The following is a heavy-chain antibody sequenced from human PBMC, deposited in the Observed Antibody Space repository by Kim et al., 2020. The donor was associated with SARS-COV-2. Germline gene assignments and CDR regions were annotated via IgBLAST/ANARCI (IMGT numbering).Heavy chain of an antibody. CDR3: ARFGYCSGGSCYQGIY. CDR2: INPNSGGT. J-gene: IGHJ4*02. V-gene: IGHV1-2*02. Sequence: ASVKVSCKASGYTFTGYYMHWVRQAPGQGLEWMGWINPNSGGTNYAQKFQGRVTMTRDTSISTAYMELSRLRSDDTAVYYCARFGYCSGGSCYQGIYWGQGTLVTVSS. D-gene: IGHD2-15*01. CDR1: GYTFTGYY.